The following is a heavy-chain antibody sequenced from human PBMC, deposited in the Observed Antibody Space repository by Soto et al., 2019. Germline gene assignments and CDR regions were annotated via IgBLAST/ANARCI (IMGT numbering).Heavy chain of an antibody. CDR3: ASYYGDFLDY. D-gene: IGHD4-17*01. CDR2: IYSGGST. V-gene: IGHV3-66*01. J-gene: IGHJ4*02. Sequence: EVQLVESGGGLVQPGGSLRLSCGAFGFTVSSNYMSWVRQAPGEGREWGSVIYSGGSTYYADSVKSRFTISRDNSKNTLYLQMNSLRAEDTDVYYCASYYGDFLDYWGQGTMVTVSS. CDR1: GFTVSSNY.